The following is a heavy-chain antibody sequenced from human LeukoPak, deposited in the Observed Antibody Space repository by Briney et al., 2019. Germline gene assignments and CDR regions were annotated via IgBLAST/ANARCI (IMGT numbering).Heavy chain of an antibody. D-gene: IGHD1-26*01. J-gene: IGHJ3*02. CDR1: GFSFDDYA. CDR2: INWNSGSI. V-gene: IGHV3-9*01. Sequence: QTGGSLRLSCAASGFSFDDYAMHWVRQAPGKGLEWVSGINWNSGSIDYAESVKGRFTISGDNAKNSLYLQMNSLRAEDTALYYCAKDMMAIVGGTTSAFDMWGQGTMVTVSS. CDR3: AKDMMAIVGGTTSAFDM.